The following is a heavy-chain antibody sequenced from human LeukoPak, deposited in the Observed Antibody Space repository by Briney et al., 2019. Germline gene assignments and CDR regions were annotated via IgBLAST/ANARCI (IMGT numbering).Heavy chain of an antibody. V-gene: IGHV6-1*01. D-gene: IGHD2-2*01. CDR1: GDSVSSNSAA. J-gene: IGHJ5*02. Sequence: SQTLSLTCAISGDSVSSNSAAWNWIRQSPSRGLEWLGRTYYRSKWYNDYAVSVKSRITINPDTSKNQFSLQLNSVTPEDTAVYYCARHSDVVVPAALNWFDPWGQGTLVTVSS. CDR2: TYYRSKWYN. CDR3: ARHSDVVVPAALNWFDP.